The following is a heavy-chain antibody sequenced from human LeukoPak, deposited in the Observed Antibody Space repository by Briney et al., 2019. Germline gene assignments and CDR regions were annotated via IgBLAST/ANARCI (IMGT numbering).Heavy chain of an antibody. V-gene: IGHV1-24*01. J-gene: IGHJ6*02. CDR3: ATEGRSRGIAAPYGMDV. CDR1: GYTLTELS. CDR2: FDPEDGET. D-gene: IGHD6-6*01. Sequence: ASVKVSCKVSGYTLTELSMHWVRQAPGKGLEWMGGFDPEDGETIYAQKSQGRVTMTEDTSTDTAYMELSSLRSEDTAVYYCATEGRSRGIAAPYGMDVWGQGTTVTVSS.